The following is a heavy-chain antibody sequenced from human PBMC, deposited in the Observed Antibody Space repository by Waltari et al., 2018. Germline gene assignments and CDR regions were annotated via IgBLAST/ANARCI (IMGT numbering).Heavy chain of an antibody. CDR3: ASGLIIPGRFRLGY. Sequence: QVQPEQSGAEVKKPGASVKVSCKVVGYTLTELSMHGWRQAPGKGLEWVGGFDPEDGEAVFAQKCQGRLTLTEDTPANTAYMELTSLTSEDTAVYYCASGLIIPGRFRLGYWGQGTLVTVSA. D-gene: IGHD3-3*01. CDR1: GYTLTELS. V-gene: IGHV1-24*01. CDR2: FDPEDGEA. J-gene: IGHJ4*02.